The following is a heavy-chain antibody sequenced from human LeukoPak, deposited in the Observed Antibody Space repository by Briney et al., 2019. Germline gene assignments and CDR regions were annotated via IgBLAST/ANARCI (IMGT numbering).Heavy chain of an antibody. J-gene: IGHJ5*02. V-gene: IGHV4-34*01. CDR2: INHSGST. CDR1: GGSFSGYY. CDR3: ARSRPAGYCSGGSCRQNNWFDP. Sequence: SETLSLTCAVYGGSFSGYYWSWIRQPPGKGLEWIGEINHSGSTNYNPSLKSRATISVDTSKNQFSLKLSSVTAADTAVYYCARSRPAGYCSGGSCRQNNWFDPWGQGTLVTVSS. D-gene: IGHD2-15*01.